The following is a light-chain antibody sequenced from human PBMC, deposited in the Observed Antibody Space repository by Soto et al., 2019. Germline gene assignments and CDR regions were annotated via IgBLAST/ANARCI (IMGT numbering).Light chain of an antibody. CDR2: GSS. CDR1: QSVSSN. J-gene: IGKJ1*01. V-gene: IGKV3-20*01. CDR3: QQYVTSPRT. Sequence: TESPATLSVSPGERATLSCRASQSVSSNLAWYQQKPGQAPRLLTHGSSSRATGVPDRFSGRGSGTTFTLVISRLEPEDFAVYYCQQYVTSPRTFGQGTKVDIK.